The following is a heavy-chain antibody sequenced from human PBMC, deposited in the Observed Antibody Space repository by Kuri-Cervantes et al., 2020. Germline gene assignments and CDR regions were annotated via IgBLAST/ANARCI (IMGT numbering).Heavy chain of an antibody. J-gene: IGHJ5*02. Sequence: SETPSLTCTVSGGSISSSSYYWGWIRQPPGKGLEWIGSIYYSGSTYYNPSLKSRVTISVDTSKNQFSLKLNSVTAADTTFYYCARLAAAGKLSWFDPWGQGTLVTVSS. CDR1: GGSISSSSYY. V-gene: IGHV4-39*01. CDR2: IYYSGST. D-gene: IGHD6-13*01. CDR3: ARLAAAGKLSWFDP.